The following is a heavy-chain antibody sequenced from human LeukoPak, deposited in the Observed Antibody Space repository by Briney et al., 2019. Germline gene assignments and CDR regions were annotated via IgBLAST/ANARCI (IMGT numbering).Heavy chain of an antibody. CDR2: IDHSGNT. D-gene: IGHD5-12*01. CDR1: GGSIGSRSFY. V-gene: IGHV4-39*01. CDR3: ASRTSGGYSGYIDR. Sequence: SETLSLTCNVSGGSIGSRSFYWGWIRQPPGQGLECIGSIDHSGNTNYNSSLKSRVTISADTSRNQFSLKLRSVTAADTAVYYCASRTSGGYSGYIDRWGLGTLVTVSS. J-gene: IGHJ5*02.